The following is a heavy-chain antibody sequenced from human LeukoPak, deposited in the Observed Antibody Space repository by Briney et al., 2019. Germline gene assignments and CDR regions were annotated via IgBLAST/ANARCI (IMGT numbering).Heavy chain of an antibody. Sequence: SETLSLTCTVSGGSISSYYWSWIRQPPGKGLEWIGYIYYSGSTNYNPSLKSRVTISVDTSKNQFSLKLSSVTAADTAVYYSARGRLRFLEWSNFDYWGQGTLVTVSS. CDR2: IYYSGST. D-gene: IGHD3-3*01. J-gene: IGHJ4*02. V-gene: IGHV4-59*01. CDR1: GGSISSYY. CDR3: ARGRLRFLEWSNFDY.